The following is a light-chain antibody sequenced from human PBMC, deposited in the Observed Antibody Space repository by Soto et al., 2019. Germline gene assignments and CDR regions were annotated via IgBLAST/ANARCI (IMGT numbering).Light chain of an antibody. CDR3: QQYGSSPYT. CDR2: GAS. CDR1: QTVTSSY. V-gene: IGKV3-20*01. J-gene: IGKJ2*01. Sequence: EIVLTQSPGTLSLSPGERATLSCRASQTVTSSYLAWYQQKPGQAPRLLIYGASSRATGIPDRFSGSGSGTYFLLTISRLEPEDFAVYYCQQYGSSPYTFGQGTKLEIK.